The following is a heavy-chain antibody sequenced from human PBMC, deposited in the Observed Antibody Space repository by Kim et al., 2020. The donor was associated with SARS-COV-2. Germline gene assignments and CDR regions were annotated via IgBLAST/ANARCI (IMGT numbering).Heavy chain of an antibody. D-gene: IGHD3-10*01. CDR2: QTGDGSEV. V-gene: IGHV3-7*01. CDR1: GFSLRNNW. J-gene: IGHJ4*02. Sequence: GGSLRLSCAVSGFSLRNNWMRWVRQAPGKGLEWVAMQTGDGSEVHYVDSVKGRFTMSRDNAKNSLYLQMSSLRTEDTAIYYCAALDTVQVPGGIWGQGTPVTVSS. CDR3: AALDTVQVPGGI.